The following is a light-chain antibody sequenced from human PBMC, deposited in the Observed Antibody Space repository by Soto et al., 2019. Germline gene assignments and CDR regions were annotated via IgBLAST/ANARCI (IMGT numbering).Light chain of an antibody. V-gene: IGLV2-8*01. CDR1: SSDVGAYNY. Sequence: QSALTQPPSASGSPGQSVTISCTGTSSDVGAYNYVSWYQQHAGKAPKLVIYEVTNRPSGVPDRFSCSKSANTAYLTVSGRQAEDEADYYWSSFASSNTWVVGGGTKLTVL. J-gene: IGLJ3*02. CDR3: SSFASSNTWV. CDR2: EVT.